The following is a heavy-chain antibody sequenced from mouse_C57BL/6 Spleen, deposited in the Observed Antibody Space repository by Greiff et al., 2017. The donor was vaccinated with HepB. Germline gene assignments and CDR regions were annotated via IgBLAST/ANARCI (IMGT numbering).Heavy chain of an antibody. Sequence: QVHVQQSGAELVMPGASVKLSCKASGYTFTSYWMHWVKQRPGQGLEWIGEIDPSDSYTNYNQKFKGKSTLTVDKSSSTAYMQLSSLTSEDSAVYYCARYGGKFDYWGQGTTLTVSS. V-gene: IGHV1-69*01. CDR3: ARYGGKFDY. J-gene: IGHJ2*01. CDR1: GYTFTSYW. CDR2: IDPSDSYT. D-gene: IGHD1-1*02.